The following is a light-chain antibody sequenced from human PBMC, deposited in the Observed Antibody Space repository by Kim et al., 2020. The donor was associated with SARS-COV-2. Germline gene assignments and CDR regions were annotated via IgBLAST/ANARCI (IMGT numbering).Light chain of an antibody. Sequence: RATNNCKSSQSVLYNSNNKNYLAWYQQKPGQPPKLLIYWASTRESGVPDRFSGSGSGTDFTLTISSLQAEDVAVYYCQQYYSTPYSFGQGTKLEI. V-gene: IGKV4-1*01. CDR1: QSVLYNSNNKNY. CDR3: QQYYSTPYS. J-gene: IGKJ2*03. CDR2: WAS.